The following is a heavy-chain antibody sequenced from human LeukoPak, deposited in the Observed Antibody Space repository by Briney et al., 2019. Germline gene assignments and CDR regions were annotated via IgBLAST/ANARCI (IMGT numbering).Heavy chain of an antibody. CDR2: ISGSGGST. D-gene: IGHD6-6*01. CDR1: GFTFSSYA. J-gene: IGHJ4*02. Sequence: PGGSLRLSCAASGFTFSSYAMSWVRQAPGKGLEWVSAISGSGGSTYYADSVKGRFTISRDNSKNTLYLQMNSLRAEDTAVYYYAKGDSIAARPRYFDYWGQGTLVTVSS. V-gene: IGHV3-23*01. CDR3: AKGDSIAARPRYFDY.